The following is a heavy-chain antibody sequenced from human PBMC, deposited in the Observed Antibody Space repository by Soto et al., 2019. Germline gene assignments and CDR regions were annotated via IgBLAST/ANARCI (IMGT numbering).Heavy chain of an antibody. Sequence: GGSLRLSCAATGFTFRNYAMSWVRQAPGKGLEWVSVIRSSGASIYYADSVKGRFTVSRDNSKNTMHLQMRSLRADDTAVYYCAKDLEDIVVVPPALSHRYYYGMDVWGQGSTVTVSS. D-gene: IGHD2-2*01. V-gene: IGHV3-23*01. J-gene: IGHJ6*02. CDR2: IRSSGASI. CDR1: GFTFRNYA. CDR3: AKDLEDIVVVPPALSHRYYYGMDV.